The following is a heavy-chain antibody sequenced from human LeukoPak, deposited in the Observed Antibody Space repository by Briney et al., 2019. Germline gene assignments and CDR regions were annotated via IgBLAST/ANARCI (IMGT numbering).Heavy chain of an antibody. J-gene: IGHJ5*02. CDR2: IYYSGST. CDR3: ARDRGLRYFNWFDP. V-gene: IGHV4-31*03. D-gene: IGHD3-9*01. CDR1: GGSISSGGYY. Sequence: SQTLSLTCTVSGGSISSGGYYWSWIRQHPGKGLEWIGYIYYSGSTYYNPSPKSRVTISVDTSKNQFSLKLSSVTAADTAVYYCARDRGLRYFNWFDPWGQGTLVTVSS.